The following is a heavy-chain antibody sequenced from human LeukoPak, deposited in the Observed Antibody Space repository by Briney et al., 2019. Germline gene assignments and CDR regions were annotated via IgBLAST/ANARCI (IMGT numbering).Heavy chain of an antibody. CDR1: GGTFSSYA. J-gene: IGHJ4*02. D-gene: IGHD3-22*01. CDR2: IIPIFGTA. V-gene: IGHV1-69*05. Sequence: SVKVSCKASGGTFSSYAISWVRQAPGQGLEWMGGIIPIFGTANYAQKFQGRVTITTDESTSTAYMELSSLRSEDTAVYYCARGALTYYYDSSGYYFDYWGQGTLVTVSS. CDR3: ARGALTYYYDSSGYYFDY.